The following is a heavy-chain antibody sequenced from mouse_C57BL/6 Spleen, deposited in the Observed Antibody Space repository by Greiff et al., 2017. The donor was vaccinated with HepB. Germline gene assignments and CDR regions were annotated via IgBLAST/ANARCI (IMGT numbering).Heavy chain of an antibody. CDR1: GYTFTSYW. D-gene: IGHD2-4*01. J-gene: IGHJ1*03. Sequence: QVQLQQSGAELVMPGASVKLSCKASGYTFTSYWMHWVKQRPGQGLEWIGEIDPSDSYTNYNQKFKGKSTLTVDKSSSTAYMQLSSLTSEDSAVYYCAKGYDYDVGYFDVWGTGTTVTVSS. CDR2: IDPSDSYT. CDR3: AKGYDYDVGYFDV. V-gene: IGHV1-69*01.